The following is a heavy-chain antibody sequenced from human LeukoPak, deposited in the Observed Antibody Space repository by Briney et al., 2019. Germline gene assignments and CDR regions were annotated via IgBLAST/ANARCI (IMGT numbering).Heavy chain of an antibody. CDR3: ARPRGRSGDYVGYFDY. Sequence: GASVKVSCKASGGTFSSYAISWVRQAPAQGLEWMGWISAYSGNTNYAQKLQGRVTMTTDTSTSTAYMELRSLRSDDTAVYYCARPRGRSGDYVGYFDYWGQGTLVTVSS. CDR2: ISAYSGNT. CDR1: GGTFSSYA. D-gene: IGHD2-21*02. V-gene: IGHV1-18*01. J-gene: IGHJ4*02.